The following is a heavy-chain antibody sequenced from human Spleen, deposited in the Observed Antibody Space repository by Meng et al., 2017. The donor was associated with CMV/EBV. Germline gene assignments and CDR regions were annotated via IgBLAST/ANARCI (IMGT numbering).Heavy chain of an antibody. CDR3: ARVRGSGHVDYYGMDV. CDR1: GFTFSDEY. CDR2: ITNSGSRE. Sequence: GGSLRLSCAASGFTFSDEYMIWIRQPPGKGLEWVSYITNSGSREHYADSVKGRFAVSRDNAKNSLYLQMNSLRAEDTAVYYCARVRGSGHVDYYGMDVWGQGTTVTVSS. V-gene: IGHV3-11*04. D-gene: IGHD4-23*01. J-gene: IGHJ6*02.